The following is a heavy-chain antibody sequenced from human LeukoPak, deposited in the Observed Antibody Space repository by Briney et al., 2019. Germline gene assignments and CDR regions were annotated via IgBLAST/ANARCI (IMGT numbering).Heavy chain of an antibody. CDR2: ISGSGGST. J-gene: IGHJ4*02. CDR3: ARVGQWLVGGDY. D-gene: IGHD6-19*01. V-gene: IGHV3-23*01. Sequence: GGSLRLSCAASGFTFSSFAMSWVRQAPGKGLEWVSAISGSGGSTYYADSVKGRFTISRDNSKNTLYLQMNSLRAEDTAVYYCARVGQWLVGGDYWGQGTLVTVSS. CDR1: GFTFSSFA.